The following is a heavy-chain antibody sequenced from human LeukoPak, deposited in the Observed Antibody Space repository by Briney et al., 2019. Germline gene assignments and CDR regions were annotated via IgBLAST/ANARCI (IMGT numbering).Heavy chain of an antibody. CDR1: GFTLSSYA. CDR2: ISGSGGST. D-gene: IGHD2-15*01. CDR3: AKPVPSFPGYCSGGSCYRGIYFDY. Sequence: GGSLRLSCAASGFTLSSYAMSWVRQAPGKGLEWVSAISGSGGSTYYADSVKGRSTISRDNSKNTLYLQMNSLRAEDTAVYYCAKPVPSFPGYCSGGSCYRGIYFDYWGQGTLVTVSS. J-gene: IGHJ4*02. V-gene: IGHV3-23*01.